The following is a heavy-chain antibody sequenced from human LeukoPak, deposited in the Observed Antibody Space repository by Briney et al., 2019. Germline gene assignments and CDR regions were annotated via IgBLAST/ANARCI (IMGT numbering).Heavy chain of an antibody. V-gene: IGHV2-26*01. D-gene: IGHD3-22*01. CDR3: ARTHTETDYYDSSGYYYDY. CDR2: IFSNDEK. J-gene: IGHJ4*02. Sequence: SGPTLVNPTETLTLTCPVSGFSLRNAKMGVSWIPHPPGKPLEGLAHIFSNDEKSYSTSLKSRLTISKDTSKSQVVLTMTNMDPVDTATYYCARTHTETDYYDSSGYYYDYWGQGTLVTVSS. CDR1: GFSLRNAKMG.